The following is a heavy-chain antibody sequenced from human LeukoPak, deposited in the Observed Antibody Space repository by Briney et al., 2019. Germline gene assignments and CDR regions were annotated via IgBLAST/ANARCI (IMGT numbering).Heavy chain of an antibody. D-gene: IGHD3-10*01. CDR1: GFTFSSYG. Sequence: GGSLRLSCAASGFTFSSYGMHWARQAPGKGLEWVAFIRYDGSNKYYADSVKGRFTISRDNSKNTLYLQMNSLRAEDTAVYYCAKDPTVRGVSLDYWGQGTLVTVSS. CDR3: AKDPTVRGVSLDY. V-gene: IGHV3-30*02. CDR2: IRYDGSNK. J-gene: IGHJ4*02.